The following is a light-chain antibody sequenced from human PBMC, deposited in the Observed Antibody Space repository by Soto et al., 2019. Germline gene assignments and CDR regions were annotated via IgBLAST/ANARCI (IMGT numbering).Light chain of an antibody. CDR1: SSDVGGYNY. CDR2: EVS. CDR3: SSYGGSNTVV. Sequence: QSVLTQPPSASGSPGQSVTISCTGSSSDVGGYNYVSWYQQHPGKAPKLMIYEVSKRPSGVPDRLSGSKSGNTASLTVSGLQAEDEAAYYCSSYGGSNTVVFCGGTKLTVL. V-gene: IGLV2-8*01. J-gene: IGLJ2*01.